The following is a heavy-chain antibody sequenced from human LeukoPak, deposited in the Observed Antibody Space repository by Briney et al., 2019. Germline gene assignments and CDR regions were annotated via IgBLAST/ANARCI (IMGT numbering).Heavy chain of an antibody. D-gene: IGHD2-21*02. CDR1: GGSFSGYY. CDR3: ARATDAIFDWFDS. V-gene: IGHV4-34*01. CDR2: INHSGST. Sequence: SETLSLTCAVYGGSFSGYYWSWIRQPPGKGLEWIGEINHSGSTYYNPSLKSRVIISVDPSKNQFTLKLTSVSAADTAMYYCARATDAIFDWFDSWGQGTLVTVSS. J-gene: IGHJ5*01.